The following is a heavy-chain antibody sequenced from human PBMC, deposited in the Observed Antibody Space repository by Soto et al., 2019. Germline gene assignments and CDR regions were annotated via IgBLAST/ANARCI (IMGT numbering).Heavy chain of an antibody. D-gene: IGHD1-1*01. CDR1: GVTFTRCC. J-gene: IGHJ4*02. Sequence: VQLLASGGGLVHPGGSRRLSSWVSGVTFTRCCVTWVRQAPGKGLEWGCGFSGGSGATHYRDSVKGRFTISRYDSRSTVYLQMNSLGVDDQAVYYCLTWNGNGDYWGQRNLVSVS. V-gene: IGHV3-23*02. CDR2: FSGGSGAT. CDR3: LTWNGNGDY.